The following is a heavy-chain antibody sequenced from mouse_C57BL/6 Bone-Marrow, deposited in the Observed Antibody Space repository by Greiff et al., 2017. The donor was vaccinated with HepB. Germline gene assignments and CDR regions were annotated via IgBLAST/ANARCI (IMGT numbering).Heavy chain of an antibody. V-gene: IGHV1-18*01. Sequence: VQLQQSGPELVKPGASVKIPCKASGYTFTDYNMDWVKQSHGKSLEWIGDINPNNGGTIYNQKFKGKATLTVDKSSSTAYMELRSLTSEDTAVYYCARYDYDGPYAMDYWGQGTSVTVSS. CDR1: GYTFTDYN. CDR2: INPNNGGT. D-gene: IGHD2-4*01. J-gene: IGHJ4*01. CDR3: ARYDYDGPYAMDY.